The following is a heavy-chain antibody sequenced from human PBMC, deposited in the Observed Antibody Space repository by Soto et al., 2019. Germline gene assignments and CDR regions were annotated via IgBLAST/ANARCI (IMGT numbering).Heavy chain of an antibody. CDR2: INDDGGTT. CDR3: AREDDP. CDR1: GFTFSSYW. Sequence: GGSLRLSCAASGFTFSSYWMHWVRQAPGKGLVCVSRINDDGGTTDYADSVKGRFTISRDNAKNTLYLQMNSLRAEDTAVYYCAREDDPWGQGTLVTVYS. J-gene: IGHJ5*02. V-gene: IGHV3-74*01.